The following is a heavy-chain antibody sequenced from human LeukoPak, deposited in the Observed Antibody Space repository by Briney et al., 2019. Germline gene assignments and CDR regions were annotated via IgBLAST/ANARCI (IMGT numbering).Heavy chain of an antibody. D-gene: IGHD1-26*01. V-gene: IGHV1-46*03. CDR1: GYTFTSYY. J-gene: IGHJ4*02. Sequence: ASVKVSCKASGYTFTSYYMHWVRQAPGQGLEWMGIINPSGGSTSYAQKFQGRVTMTRDTSSSTVYMELSSLRSEDTAVYYYARDLVGAQSRDYWGQGTLVTVSS. CDR3: ARDLVGAQSRDY. CDR2: INPSGGST.